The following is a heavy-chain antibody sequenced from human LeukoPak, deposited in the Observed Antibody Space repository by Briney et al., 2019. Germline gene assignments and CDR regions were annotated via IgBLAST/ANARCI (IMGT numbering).Heavy chain of an antibody. D-gene: IGHD3-9*01. CDR2: IKQDGSEK. Sequence: GGSLRLSCAASGFTFSSYWMSWVRQAPGKGLEWVANIKQDGSEKYYVDSVKGRFTISRDNAKNSLYLQMNSLRAEDTAVYYCASLNYDILTGYPEYFQHWGQGTLVTVSS. CDR3: ASLNYDILTGYPEYFQH. J-gene: IGHJ1*01. CDR1: GFTFSSYW. V-gene: IGHV3-7*01.